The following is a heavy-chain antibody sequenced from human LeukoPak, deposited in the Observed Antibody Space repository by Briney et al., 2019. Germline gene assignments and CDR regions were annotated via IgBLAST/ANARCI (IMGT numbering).Heavy chain of an antibody. CDR3: ARASSNLNWFDP. V-gene: IGHV1-8*02. Sequence: ASVKVSYKASGGTFSSYAISWVRQAPGQGLEWMGWMNPNSGNTGYAQKFQGRVTMTRNTSISTAYMELSSLRSEDTAVYYCARASSNLNWFDPWGQGTLVTVSS. J-gene: IGHJ5*02. CDR2: MNPNSGNT. CDR1: GGTFSSYA. D-gene: IGHD2-2*01.